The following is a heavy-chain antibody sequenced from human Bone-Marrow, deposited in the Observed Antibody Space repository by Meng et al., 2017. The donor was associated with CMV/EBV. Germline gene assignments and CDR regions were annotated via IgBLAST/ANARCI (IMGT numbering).Heavy chain of an antibody. CDR1: GYSISSGYY. V-gene: IGHV4-38-2*02. CDR3: SGLEYSSSEAFF. CDR2: IYHSGST. J-gene: IGHJ4*02. D-gene: IGHD6-6*01. Sequence: SETLSLTCTVSGYSISSGYYWGWIRQPPGKGLEWIGSIYHSGSTYYNPSLKSRVTISVDTSQNQFSMKLSSVTAADTSVDYCSGLEYSSSEAFFWGQGTLVTVSS.